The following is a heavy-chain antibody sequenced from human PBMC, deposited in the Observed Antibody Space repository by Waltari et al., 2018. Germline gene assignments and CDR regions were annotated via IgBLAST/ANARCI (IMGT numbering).Heavy chain of an antibody. V-gene: IGHV3-53*01. CDR3: ARQSGTYCFDY. CDR2: IGANP. J-gene: IGHJ4*02. D-gene: IGHD1-26*01. Sequence: EWVSSIGANPYYAESVKGRFTISRDNSRNTLYLQMNGLRVEDTAVYFCARQSGTYCFDYWGQGALVTVSS.